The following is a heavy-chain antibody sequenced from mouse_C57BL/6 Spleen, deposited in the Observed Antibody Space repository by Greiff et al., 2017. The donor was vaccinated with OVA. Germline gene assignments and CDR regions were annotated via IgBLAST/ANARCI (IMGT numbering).Heavy chain of an antibody. CDR2: IDPSDSYT. V-gene: IGHV1-50*01. CDR1: GYTFTSYW. CDR3: ARSDDHYFDY. Sequence: QVQLQQPGAELVKPGASVKLSCKASGYTFTSYWMQWVKQRPGQGLEWIGEIDPSDSYTNYNQKLKGKATLTVDTSASTAYMQLSSLTSEDSAVYYCARSDDHYFDYWGQGTTLTVSS. J-gene: IGHJ2*01.